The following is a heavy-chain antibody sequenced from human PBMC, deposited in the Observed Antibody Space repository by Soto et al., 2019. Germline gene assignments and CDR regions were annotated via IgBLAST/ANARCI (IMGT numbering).Heavy chain of an antibody. CDR1: GFTFDDYA. Sequence: GGSLRLSCAASGFTFDDYAMHWARQAPGKGLEWVSGISWNSGSIGYADSVKGRFTISRDNAKNSLYLQMNSLRAEDTALYYCAKDIDRWSSGPLAPFDYWGQGTLVTVSS. J-gene: IGHJ4*02. V-gene: IGHV3-9*01. CDR2: ISWNSGSI. D-gene: IGHD3-16*02. CDR3: AKDIDRWSSGPLAPFDY.